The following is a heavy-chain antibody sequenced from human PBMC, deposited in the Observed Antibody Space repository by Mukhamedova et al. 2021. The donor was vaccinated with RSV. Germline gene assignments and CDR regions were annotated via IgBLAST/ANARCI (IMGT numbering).Heavy chain of an antibody. CDR1: SYA. V-gene: IGHV3-30*01. CDR2: ISYDGSNK. CDR3: ARPTTVTRPGTRDQGWDFD. D-gene: IGHD4-17*01. Sequence: SYAMHWVRQAPGKGLEWVAVISYDGSNKYYADSVKGRFTISRDNSKNTLYLQMNSLRAEDTAVYYCARPTTVTRPGTRDQGWDFD. J-gene: IGHJ2*01.